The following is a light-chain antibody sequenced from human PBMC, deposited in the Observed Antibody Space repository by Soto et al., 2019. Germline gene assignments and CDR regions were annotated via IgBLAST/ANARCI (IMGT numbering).Light chain of an antibody. J-gene: IGLJ1*01. CDR1: SSNIGAHYD. CDR3: QSYDNSLSVYV. Sequence: QSVLTQPPSVSGAPWQRVTISCTGSSSNIGAHYDVHWYQQLPGTAPKLLIYGNSNRPSGVPDRFSGSKSGTSASLAITGLQAEDEADYYCQSYDNSLSVYVFGTGTKVTV. CDR2: GNS. V-gene: IGLV1-40*01.